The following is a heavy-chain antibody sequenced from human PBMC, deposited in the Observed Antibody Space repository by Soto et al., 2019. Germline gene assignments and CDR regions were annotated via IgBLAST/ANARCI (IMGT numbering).Heavy chain of an antibody. CDR2: IIPIFGTA. Sequence: QVQLVQSGAEVKKPGSSVKVSCKASGGTFSSYALSWVRQAPGQGLEWMGGIIPIFGTADYAQKFQGRVTITADDSTSTAYIELSSLRSEDTAVYYCARHPVPYFYYGMEVWGQGTKVTVSS. CDR3: ARHPVPYFYYGMEV. CDR1: GGTFSSYA. J-gene: IGHJ6*02. V-gene: IGHV1-69*12. D-gene: IGHD2-2*01.